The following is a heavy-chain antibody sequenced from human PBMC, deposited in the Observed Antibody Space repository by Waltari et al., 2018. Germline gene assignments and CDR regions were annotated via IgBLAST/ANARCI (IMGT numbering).Heavy chain of an antibody. J-gene: IGHJ3*02. CDR3: ASGLGYYYDNGHAFDI. CDR1: GYTFTSYA. V-gene: IGHV1-3*01. CDR2: INAGNGNT. D-gene: IGHD3-22*01. Sequence: QVQLVQSGAEVKKPGASVKVSCKASGYTFTSYAMHWVRQAPGQRLEWMGWINAGNGNTKYSQKFQGRVTITRDTSASTAYMELSSLRSEDTAVYYCASGLGYYYDNGHAFDIWGQGTMVTVSS.